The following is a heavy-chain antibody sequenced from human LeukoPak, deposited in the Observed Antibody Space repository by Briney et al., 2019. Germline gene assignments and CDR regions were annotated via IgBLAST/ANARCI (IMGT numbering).Heavy chain of an antibody. D-gene: IGHD2-2*01. J-gene: IGHJ6*03. Sequence: GASVKVSCKASGYTFTSYGISWVRQAPGQGLEWMGWISAYNGNTNYAQKLQGRVTMTTDTSTSTAYMELRSLRSDDTAVYYCARERPFGYCSSTSCFPPGRYSYGQYYYYYYMDVWGKGTTVTVSS. CDR3: ARERPFGYCSSTSCFPPGRYSYGQYYYYYYMDV. CDR2: ISAYNGNT. CDR1: GYTFTSYG. V-gene: IGHV1-18*01.